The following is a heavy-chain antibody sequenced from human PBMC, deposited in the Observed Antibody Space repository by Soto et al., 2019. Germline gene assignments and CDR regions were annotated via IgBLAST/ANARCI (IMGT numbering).Heavy chain of an antibody. V-gene: IGHV1-69*12. Sequence: QVQLVQSGAEVKKPGSSVKVSCKASGGSLSNYGISWVRQAPGQGLEWMGAIIPVFGTPNYAQKFQDRVTITADESTTTVYMEVRSLTSEDTAVYYCARGDATKIVVTTYYAMDVWGQGNHGHRLL. D-gene: IGHD3-22*01. CDR2: IIPVFGTP. CDR1: GGSLSNYG. J-gene: IGHJ6*02. CDR3: ARGDATKIVVTTYYAMDV.